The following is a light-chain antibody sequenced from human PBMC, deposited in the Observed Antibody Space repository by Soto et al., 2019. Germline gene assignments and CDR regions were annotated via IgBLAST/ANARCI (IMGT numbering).Light chain of an antibody. V-gene: IGLV2-23*01. J-gene: IGLJ2*01. Sequence: QSALTQPASVSVSPGQSITISCTGSGSDIGGYNLVSWYQHHPGKVPKLVIFEAYKRPSGVSDRFSGSKSGNTASLTISGLQAGDEADYYCLSYAGTDTWIFGGGTKLTVL. CDR3: LSYAGTDTWI. CDR1: GSDIGGYNL. CDR2: EAY.